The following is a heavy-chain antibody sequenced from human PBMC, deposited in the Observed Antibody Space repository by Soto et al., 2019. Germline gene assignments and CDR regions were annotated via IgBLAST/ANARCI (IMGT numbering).Heavy chain of an antibody. J-gene: IGHJ6*02. Sequence: ASVKVSCKASGYSFTDYHIHWVRQAPGQGLEWLGRINPKSGGTSTAQKFQGWVTMTTDTSISTASMELTRLTSDDTAVYYCAKDRAGGGYYYYGMDVWGQGTTVTVSS. CDR3: AKDRAGGGYYYYGMDV. V-gene: IGHV1-2*04. CDR1: GYSFTDYH. CDR2: INPKSGGT. D-gene: IGHD3-10*01.